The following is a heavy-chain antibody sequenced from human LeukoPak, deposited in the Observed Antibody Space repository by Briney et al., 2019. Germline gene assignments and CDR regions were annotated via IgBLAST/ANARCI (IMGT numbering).Heavy chain of an antibody. D-gene: IGHD3-22*01. V-gene: IGHV1-69*04. Sequence: ASVNVSCKASGGTLSSYAISWVRQAPGQGLEWMGRIIPFLGIANYAQKLQGRVTITADKSTSTAYMELSSLRSEDTAVYYCARDNYYDSSGYSSYGMDVWGQGTTVTVSS. CDR3: ARDNYYDSSGYSSYGMDV. J-gene: IGHJ6*02. CDR1: GGTLSSYA. CDR2: IIPFLGIA.